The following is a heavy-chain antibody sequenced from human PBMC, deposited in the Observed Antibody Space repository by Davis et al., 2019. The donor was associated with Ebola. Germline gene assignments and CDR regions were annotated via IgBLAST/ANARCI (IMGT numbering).Heavy chain of an antibody. D-gene: IGHD3-3*01. CDR3: ARHTIFGVVIIRYYGMDV. CDR2: IYYSGST. CDR1: GGSFSSYY. V-gene: IGHV4-59*12. J-gene: IGHJ6*02. Sequence: MPGGSLRLSCAVYGGSFSSYYWSWIRQPPGKGLEWIGYIYYSGSTYYNPSLKSRVTISVDTSKNQFSLKLSSVTAADTAVYYCARHTIFGVVIIRYYGMDVWGQGTTVTVSS.